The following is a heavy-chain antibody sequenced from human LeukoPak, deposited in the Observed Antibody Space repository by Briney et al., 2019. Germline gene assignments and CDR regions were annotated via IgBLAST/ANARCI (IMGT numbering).Heavy chain of an antibody. CDR3: ARPVGGDGYNYYY. D-gene: IGHD5-24*01. V-gene: IGHV1-2*02. CDR2: INPNSGGT. J-gene: IGHJ4*02. Sequence: ASVKVSCKASGYTFTGYYMHWVRQAPGQGLEWMGWINPNSGGTNYAQKFQGRVTMTRDTSISTAYMELSRLRSDDTAVYYCARPVGGDGYNYYYWGQGTLVTVSS. CDR1: GYTFTGYY.